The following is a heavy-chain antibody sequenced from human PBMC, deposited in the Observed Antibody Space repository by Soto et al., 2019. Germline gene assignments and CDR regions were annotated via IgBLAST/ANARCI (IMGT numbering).Heavy chain of an antibody. D-gene: IGHD5-18*01. CDR2: IYYSGST. Sequence: SETLSLTCTVSGGSISSYYWSWIRQPPGKGLEWIGYIYYSGSTNYNPSLKSRVTISVDTSKNQFSLKLSSVTAADTAVYYCGRHMDSWAMDHSPPLYYYMDVWGKGTTVTVSS. V-gene: IGHV4-59*08. J-gene: IGHJ6*03. CDR1: GGSISSYY. CDR3: GRHMDSWAMDHSPPLYYYMDV.